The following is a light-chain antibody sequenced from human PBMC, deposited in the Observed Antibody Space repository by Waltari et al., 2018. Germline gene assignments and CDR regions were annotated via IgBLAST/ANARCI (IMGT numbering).Light chain of an antibody. CDR1: SSDVGGYNY. V-gene: IGLV2-8*01. CDR2: EVS. CDR3: SSYAGSNNLV. J-gene: IGLJ2*01. Sequence: QSALTQPPSASGSPGQSVTISCTGTSSDVGGYNYVSWYQQHPGKAPKLMIYEVSKRPSGVPDRFSGSKAGNTASRTVSGLQAEDEAEYYCSSYAGSNNLVFGGGTKLTVL.